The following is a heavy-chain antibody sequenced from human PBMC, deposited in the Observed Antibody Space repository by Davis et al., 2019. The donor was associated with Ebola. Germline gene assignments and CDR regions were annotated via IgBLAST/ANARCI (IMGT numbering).Heavy chain of an antibody. J-gene: IGHJ5*02. D-gene: IGHD3-16*01. CDR1: GFSLSTIGDG. Sequence: SGPTLVKPTQTLTLTCTFSGFSLSTIGDGVGWIRQPPGKALECLALIYWDGDKRFSSSLMNRLTIIKDTSKNQVVLTMTAMDPVDTATYYCAHRPAGGPFDPWGQGTLVTVSS. CDR3: AHRPAGGPFDP. CDR2: IYWDGDK. V-gene: IGHV2-5*02.